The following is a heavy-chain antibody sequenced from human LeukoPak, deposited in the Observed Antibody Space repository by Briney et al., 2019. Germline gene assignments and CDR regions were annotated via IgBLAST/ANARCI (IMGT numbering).Heavy chain of an antibody. CDR2: IKQDGSEK. Sequence: SGGSLRLSCAASGFTFSSYWMSWVRQAPGKGLEWVANIKQDGSEKYYMDSVKGRFTISRDNAKNSLYLQMNSLRAEDTAVYYCARVSESSVYDYWGQGTLVTVSS. D-gene: IGHD6-25*01. J-gene: IGHJ4*02. CDR1: GFTFSSYW. CDR3: ARVSESSVYDY. V-gene: IGHV3-7*01.